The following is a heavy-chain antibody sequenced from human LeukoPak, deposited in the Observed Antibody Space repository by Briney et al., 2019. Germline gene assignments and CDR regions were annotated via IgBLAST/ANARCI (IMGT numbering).Heavy chain of an antibody. CDR2: ISGSGGST. V-gene: IGHV3-23*01. Sequence: GGSLRLSCAASGFTFSSYAMSWLRQAPGQGLEWVSAISGSGGSTYYADSVKGRFTISRDNSKNTLYLQMNSLRAEDTAVYYCAKRARRVNYYYYYMDVWGKGTTVTVSS. J-gene: IGHJ6*03. D-gene: IGHD3-22*01. CDR3: AKRARRVNYYYYYMDV. CDR1: GFTFSSYA.